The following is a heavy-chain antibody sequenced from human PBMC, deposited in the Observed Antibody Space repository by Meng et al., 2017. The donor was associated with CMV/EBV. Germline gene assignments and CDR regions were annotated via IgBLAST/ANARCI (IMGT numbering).Heavy chain of an antibody. CDR2: INHSGST. Sequence: GSLRLSCAVYGGSFSGYYWSWIRQPPGKGLEWIGEINHSGSTNYNPSLKSRVTISVDTSKNQFSLKLSSVSAADTAVYYCASGRSHWARFDYWGQGTLVTVSS. D-gene: IGHD7-27*01. CDR1: GGSFSGYY. V-gene: IGHV4-34*01. CDR3: ASGRSHWARFDY. J-gene: IGHJ4*02.